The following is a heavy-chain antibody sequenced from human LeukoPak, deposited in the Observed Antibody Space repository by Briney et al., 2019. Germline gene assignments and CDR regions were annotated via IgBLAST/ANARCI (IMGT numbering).Heavy chain of an antibody. Sequence: TSETLSLTCTVILDFTNSNLWSGVRQPPGKGLEWIGEIHRSGSPNYNPSLQSRVTISIDRSRNQIVLELSSVTAADTAVYYCARGILGGLNPGAYWGQGTLVTVSS. CDR2: IHRSGSP. CDR3: ARGILGGLNPGAY. V-gene: IGHV4-4*02. CDR1: LDFTNSNL. J-gene: IGHJ4*02.